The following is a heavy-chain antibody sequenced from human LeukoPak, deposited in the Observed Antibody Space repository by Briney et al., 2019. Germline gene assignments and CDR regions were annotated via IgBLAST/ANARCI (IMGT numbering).Heavy chain of an antibody. Sequence: SETLSLTCAVYGGSFSGYYWSWIRQPPGKGLEWIGEINHSGSTNYNPSLKSRVTISVDTSKNQFSLKLSSVTAADTAVYYCASLLNVAGYSGYDSDYWGQGTLATVSS. CDR1: GGSFSGYY. CDR3: ASLLNVAGYSGYDSDY. CDR2: INHSGST. J-gene: IGHJ4*02. V-gene: IGHV4-34*01. D-gene: IGHD5-12*01.